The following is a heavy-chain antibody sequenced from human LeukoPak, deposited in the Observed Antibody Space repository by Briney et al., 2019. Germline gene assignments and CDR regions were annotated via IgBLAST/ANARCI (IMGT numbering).Heavy chain of an antibody. CDR2: IIPIFGIA. CDR3: ARSPIYYYDSSGYYWARQSALDY. Sequence: SVKVSCKASGGTFSSYAISWVRQAPGQGLEWMGRIIPIFGIANYAQKFQGRVTITTDESTSTAYMELSSLRSEDTAVYYCARSPIYYYDSSGYYWARQSALDYWGQGTLVTVSS. J-gene: IGHJ4*02. V-gene: IGHV1-69*05. D-gene: IGHD3-22*01. CDR1: GGTFSSYA.